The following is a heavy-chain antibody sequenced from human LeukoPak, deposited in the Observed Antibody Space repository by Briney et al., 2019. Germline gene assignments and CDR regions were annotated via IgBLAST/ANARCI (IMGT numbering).Heavy chain of an antibody. CDR3: ARGLAAADNWFDP. V-gene: IGHV1-2*02. J-gene: IGHJ5*02. Sequence: ASVKVSCKASGYTFTGYYMHWVRQAPGQGLEWMGWINPNSGGTNYAQKFQGRVTMTRDTSISTAYMELSRPRSDDTAVYYCARGLAAADNWFDPWGQGTLVTVSS. CDR2: INPNSGGT. D-gene: IGHD6-13*01. CDR1: GYTFTGYY.